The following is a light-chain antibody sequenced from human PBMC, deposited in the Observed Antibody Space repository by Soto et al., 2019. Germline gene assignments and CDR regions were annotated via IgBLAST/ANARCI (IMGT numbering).Light chain of an antibody. Sequence: QSALTQPRSVSGSPGQSVSISCTGTGVDIGLYNFVSWYQHHPGKAPKLILYDVTKRPSGIPDRFSGSKSGNTASLTISGLQAEDEADYFCCSYAGRYDVLFGGGTKVTVL. CDR2: DVT. V-gene: IGLV2-11*01. CDR1: GVDIGLYNF. J-gene: IGLJ2*01. CDR3: CSYAGRYDVL.